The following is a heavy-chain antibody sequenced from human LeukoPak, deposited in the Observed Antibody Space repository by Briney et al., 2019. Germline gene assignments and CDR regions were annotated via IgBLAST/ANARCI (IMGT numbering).Heavy chain of an antibody. V-gene: IGHV3-9*01. Sequence: GRSLRLSCAASGFTFDDYAMHWVRQVPGKGLEWVSGISWNSGSIGYADSVKGRFTISRDNAKNSLYLQMNSLRAEDTALYYCAKNSGSYLFGAFDYWGQGTLVTVSS. CDR1: GFTFDDYA. CDR3: AKNSGSYLFGAFDY. J-gene: IGHJ4*02. CDR2: ISWNSGSI. D-gene: IGHD1-26*01.